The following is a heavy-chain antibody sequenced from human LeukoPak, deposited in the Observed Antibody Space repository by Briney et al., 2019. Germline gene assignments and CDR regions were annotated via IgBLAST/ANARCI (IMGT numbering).Heavy chain of an antibody. CDR2: IKQDGSEK. CDR3: ARGGGIVEPDAFDI. D-gene: IGHD2-15*01. Sequence: GGSLRLSCAASGFTLSSYWMTWVRQASGKGLEWVATIKQDGSEKYYVDSVKGRFTISRDNAKNSLYLQMNSLRAEDTAVYYCARGGGIVEPDAFDIWGQGTMVTVSS. J-gene: IGHJ3*02. CDR1: GFTLSSYW. V-gene: IGHV3-7*04.